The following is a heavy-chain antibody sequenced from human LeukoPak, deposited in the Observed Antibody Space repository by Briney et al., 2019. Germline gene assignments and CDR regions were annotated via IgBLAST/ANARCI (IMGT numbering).Heavy chain of an antibody. D-gene: IGHD2-8*01. J-gene: IGHJ4*02. CDR2: ISGDGGST. CDR3: AKEEYSHTTNYFDN. Sequence: GGSHRLSCAASGFIFDDYAMHWVRQAPGKGLEWVSLISGDGGSTFADSVRGRFTISRDNSKNSLSLQMNSLTTEDTALYYCAKEEYSHTTNYFDNWGQGILVTVSS. CDR1: GFIFDDYA. V-gene: IGHV3-43*02.